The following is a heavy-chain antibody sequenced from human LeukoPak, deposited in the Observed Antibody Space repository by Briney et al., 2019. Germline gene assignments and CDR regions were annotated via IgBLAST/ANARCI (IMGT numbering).Heavy chain of an antibody. V-gene: IGHV1-2*02. CDR1: GYTFSDYY. CDR3: ARAPITIFEEPKDSMDV. Sequence: ASVKVSCKASGYTFSDYYTHWVRQAPGQGLEWMGWMNPKSGGTKYAQKFQGRVTMTRDTSLSTAYMELRRLRSDDTAVYYCARAPITIFEEPKDSMDVWGQGTLVTVSS. D-gene: IGHD3-3*01. J-gene: IGHJ4*02. CDR2: MNPKSGGT.